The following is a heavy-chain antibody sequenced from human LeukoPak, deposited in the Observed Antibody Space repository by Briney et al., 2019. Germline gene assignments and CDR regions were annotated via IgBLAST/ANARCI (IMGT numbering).Heavy chain of an antibody. CDR2: ISSSSSYI. J-gene: IGHJ6*03. CDR3: AGVVPAAISLYYYMDV. V-gene: IGHV3-21*01. D-gene: IGHD2-2*02. Sequence: GGSLRLSCAASGFTFSSYSMNWVRQAPGKGLEWVSSISSSSSYIYYADSVKGRFTISRDNAKNSLYLQMNSLRAEDTAVYYCAGVVPAAISLYYYMDVWGKGTTVTVSS. CDR1: GFTFSSYS.